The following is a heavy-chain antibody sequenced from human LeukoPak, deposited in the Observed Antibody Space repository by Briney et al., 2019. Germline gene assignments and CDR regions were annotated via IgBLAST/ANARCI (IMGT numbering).Heavy chain of an antibody. CDR1: GFTFSSHW. J-gene: IGHJ4*02. D-gene: IGHD1-1*01. V-gene: IGHV3-74*01. CDR3: ARDPPPYNWNYYFDY. CDR2: INSDGSST. Sequence: PGGSLRLSCAASGFTFSSHWMHWVRQAPGKGLVWVSRINSDGSSTSYADSVKGRFTISRDNAKNTLYLQMNSLRAEDTAVHYCARDPPPYNWNYYFDYWGQGTLVAVSS.